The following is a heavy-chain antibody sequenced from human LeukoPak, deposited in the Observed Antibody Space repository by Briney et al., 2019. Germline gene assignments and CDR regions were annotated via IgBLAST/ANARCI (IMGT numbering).Heavy chain of an antibody. Sequence: ASVKVSCKASGYTFTSYGISWVRQAPGQGLEWMGWISAYNGNTNYAQKPQGRVTMTTDTSTSTAYMELRSLRSDDTAVYYCARGYYYDSSGYYLSWGQGTLVTVSS. CDR3: ARGYYYDSSGYYLS. J-gene: IGHJ5*02. D-gene: IGHD3-22*01. V-gene: IGHV1-18*01. CDR1: GYTFTSYG. CDR2: ISAYNGNT.